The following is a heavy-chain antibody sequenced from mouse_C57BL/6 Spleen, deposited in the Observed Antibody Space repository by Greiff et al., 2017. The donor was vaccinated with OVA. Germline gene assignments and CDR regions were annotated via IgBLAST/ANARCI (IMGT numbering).Heavy chain of an antibody. D-gene: IGHD1-1*01. CDR3: ARDYGSSFAY. J-gene: IGHJ3*01. V-gene: IGHV1-82*01. CDR1: GYAFSSSW. CDR2: IYPGDGDT. Sequence: VQLQQSGPELVKPGASVKISCKASGYAFSSSWMNWVKQRPGQGLEWIGRIYPGDGDTTYNGKFKGKATLTADKSSSTAYMQLSSLTSEDSAVYFCARDYGSSFAYWGQGTLVTVSA.